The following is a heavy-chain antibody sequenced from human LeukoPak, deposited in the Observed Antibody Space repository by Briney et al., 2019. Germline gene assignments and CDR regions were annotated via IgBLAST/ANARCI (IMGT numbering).Heavy chain of an antibody. CDR2: INHSGST. CDR1: GGSFSGYY. Sequence: TSETLSLTCAVYGGSFSGYYWSWIRQPPGKGLEWIGEINHSGSTNYNPSLKSRVTISVDTSKNQFSLKLSSVTAADTAVYYCARGYVAVATGGRWFDPWGQGTLDTVSS. V-gene: IGHV4-34*01. D-gene: IGHD6-19*01. CDR3: ARGYVAVATGGRWFDP. J-gene: IGHJ5*02.